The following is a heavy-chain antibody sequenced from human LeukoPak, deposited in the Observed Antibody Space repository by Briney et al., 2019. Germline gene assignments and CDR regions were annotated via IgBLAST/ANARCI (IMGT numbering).Heavy chain of an antibody. CDR3: AKDSGRYYDFWSGYYHFDY. D-gene: IGHD3-3*01. CDR1: GFTFSSYG. Sequence: GRSLRLSCAASGFTFSSYGMHWVRQAPGKGLEWVVVISYDGSNKYYADSVKGRFTISRDNSKNTLYLQMNSLRAEDTAVYYCAKDSGRYYDFWSGYYHFDYWGQGTLVTVSS. V-gene: IGHV3-30*18. J-gene: IGHJ4*02. CDR2: ISYDGSNK.